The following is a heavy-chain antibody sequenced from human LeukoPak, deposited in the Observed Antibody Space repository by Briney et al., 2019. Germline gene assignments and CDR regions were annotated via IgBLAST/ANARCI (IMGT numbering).Heavy chain of an antibody. CDR1: GFTFSSYE. Sequence: GGYLRLYCAASGFTFSSYEMNWVRQAPGKGLEGCSYISDSGNTIYYADSVKGRFTSSRDNTKNSLNLQMNSLRAEDTADYYCARDPGYYGSDPLDVWGKGTTVTVSS. V-gene: IGHV3-48*03. CDR3: ARDPGYYGSDPLDV. CDR2: ISDSGNTI. D-gene: IGHD3-10*01. J-gene: IGHJ6*04.